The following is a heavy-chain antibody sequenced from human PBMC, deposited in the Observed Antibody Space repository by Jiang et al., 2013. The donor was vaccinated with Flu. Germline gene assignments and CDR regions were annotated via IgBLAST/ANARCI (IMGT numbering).Heavy chain of an antibody. CDR2: VSSGGGST. Sequence: GSLRLSCAASGFTFPSHAMSWVRQAPGKGLEWVSSVSSGGGSTYYADSVQGRFTISRDNSMKLLFLQMNSLRVEDTAVYFCVRTVTGVSTFDDWGQGALVTVSS. J-gene: IGHJ4*02. V-gene: IGHV3-23*01. D-gene: IGHD2-21*02. CDR1: GFTFPSHA. CDR3: VRTVTGVSTFDD.